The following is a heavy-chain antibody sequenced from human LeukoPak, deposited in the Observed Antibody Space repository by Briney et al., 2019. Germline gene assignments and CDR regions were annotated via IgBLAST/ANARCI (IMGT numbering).Heavy chain of an antibody. J-gene: IGHJ5*02. CDR2: INTGNGNT. D-gene: IGHD6-13*01. CDR1: GYTFTDYA. Sequence: GASVKVSCKASGYTFTDYAMHWVRQAPGQRLEWMGWINTGNGNTRYSEKFQGRVTITMDTSASTAYMELSSLRSEDTAVYYCARVGSSSLLDPWGQGTLVTVSS. CDR3: ARVGSSSLLDP. V-gene: IGHV1-3*04.